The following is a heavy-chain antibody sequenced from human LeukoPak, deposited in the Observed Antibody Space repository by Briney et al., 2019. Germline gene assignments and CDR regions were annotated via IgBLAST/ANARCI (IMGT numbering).Heavy chain of an antibody. CDR2: IEEDGGEL. J-gene: IGHJ4*02. CDR3: ARGRRWLQPLDY. V-gene: IGHV3-7*04. CDR1: GFTFSNHW. Sequence: PGGSLRLSCAASGFTFSNHWMSWVRQAPGKGLEWVANIEEDGGELNYVDSVKGRFTISRDNAKQSLFLQMNSLRVEDLGVYYCARGRRWLQPLDYWGQGTLVTVSS. D-gene: IGHD5-24*01.